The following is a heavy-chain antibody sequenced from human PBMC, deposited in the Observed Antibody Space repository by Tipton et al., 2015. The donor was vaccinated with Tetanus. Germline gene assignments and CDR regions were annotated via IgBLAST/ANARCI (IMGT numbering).Heavy chain of an antibody. CDR1: GFTFRNFG. Sequence: SLRLSCAASGFTFRNFGMHWVRQAPGKGLEWVAFISSDGSNKNYADSVKGRFTISRDNSKNTLYVQMNSLRAEDTAVYYCAKGTRSGWYGSFDYWGQGTPVTVSS. D-gene: IGHD6-19*01. CDR3: AKGTRSGWYGSFDY. J-gene: IGHJ4*02. CDR2: ISSDGSNK. V-gene: IGHV3-30*18.